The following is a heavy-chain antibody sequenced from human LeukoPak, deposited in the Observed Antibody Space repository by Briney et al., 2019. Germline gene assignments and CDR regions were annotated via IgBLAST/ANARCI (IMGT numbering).Heavy chain of an antibody. CDR1: GGSINSYY. D-gene: IGHD1-1*01. CDR3: AGDVMSTALDAFDV. J-gene: IGHJ3*01. CDR2: IYYSGSP. V-gene: IGHV4-59*01. Sequence: SETLSLTCTVSGGSINSYYWNWIRQPPGKGLELIGYIYYSGSPTYNPSLKSRVTISVDTSKNQFSLQLSSVTAADTAVYYCAGDVMSTALDAFDVWGQGTMVTVSS.